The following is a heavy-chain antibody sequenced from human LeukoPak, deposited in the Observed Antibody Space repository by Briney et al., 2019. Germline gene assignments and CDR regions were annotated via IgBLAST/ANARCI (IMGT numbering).Heavy chain of an antibody. Sequence: GGSLRLSCAASGFTFSSYWMHWVRQAPGKGLVWVSSINTDGSSTSYADSVKGRFTISRDNAKNTLYLQMNSLRAEDTAAYYCARKYYDFWSGARYFDYWGQGTLVPVSS. CDR2: INTDGSST. J-gene: IGHJ4*02. CDR1: GFTFSSYW. D-gene: IGHD3-3*01. V-gene: IGHV3-74*01. CDR3: ARKYYDFWSGARYFDY.